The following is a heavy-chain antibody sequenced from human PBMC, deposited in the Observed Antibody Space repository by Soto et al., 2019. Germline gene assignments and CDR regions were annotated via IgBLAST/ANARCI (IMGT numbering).Heavy chain of an antibody. CDR3: ARDRGAVTGQDFDY. CDR2: ISSSGTSA. D-gene: IGHD6-19*01. CDR1: GFTFSAVY. Sequence: QVQLEESGGGLVQPGGSLRLSCAASGFTFSAVYMSWIRQAPNKGLEYISYISSSGTSANYADSVKGRFTISRDNAKNSLYLQMNSLRAEDTAVYYCARDRGAVTGQDFDYWGQGARVTVSS. J-gene: IGHJ4*02. V-gene: IGHV3-11*05.